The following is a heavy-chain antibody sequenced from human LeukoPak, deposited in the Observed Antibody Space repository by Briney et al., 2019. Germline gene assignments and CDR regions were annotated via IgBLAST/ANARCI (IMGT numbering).Heavy chain of an antibody. CDR1: AFTFKNAW. Sequence: PGGSLRLSCAASAFTFKNAWMNWVRQAPGKGLEWVGRIRSKTDGGTTDYAAPVRGRFTISRDDSRNMLYLQMNSLKTEDTAVYYCSTGLIPTTGYYWGQGTLVAASS. CDR2: IRSKTDGGTT. J-gene: IGHJ4*02. D-gene: IGHD1-1*01. CDR3: STGLIPTTGYY. V-gene: IGHV3-15*01.